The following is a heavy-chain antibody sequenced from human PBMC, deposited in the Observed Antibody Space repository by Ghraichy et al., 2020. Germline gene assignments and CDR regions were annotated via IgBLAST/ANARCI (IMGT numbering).Heavy chain of an antibody. CDR2: INQDGSEK. CDR3: ARDASGTQSGYAFDI. V-gene: IGHV3-7*03. J-gene: IGHJ3*02. CDR1: GFSSSRYL. D-gene: IGHD1-26*01. Sequence: GGSLRLSCAASGFSSSRYLMNWVRQAPGKGLEWVANINQDGSEKYYVDSVEGRFTISRDNAKNLVSLQMNSLRVEDTAVYYCARDASGTQSGYAFDIWGQGTMVSVSS.